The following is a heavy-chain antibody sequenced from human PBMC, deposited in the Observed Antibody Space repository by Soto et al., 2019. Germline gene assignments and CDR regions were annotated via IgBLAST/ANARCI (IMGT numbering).Heavy chain of an antibody. Sequence: PSETLSLTCTVSGGSISTYFWRWIRQPPGQGPEWLGYINYIGNINYISSLKNRATMAIATSKKELSLKLRADTVTDTAVYYCARVGDGIEVPGRIQYFDHWGKGTLVTVSS. CDR3: ARVGDGIEVPGRIQYFDH. D-gene: IGHD3-10*01. J-gene: IGHJ4*02. CDR2: INYIGNI. V-gene: IGHV4-59*01. CDR1: GGSISTYF.